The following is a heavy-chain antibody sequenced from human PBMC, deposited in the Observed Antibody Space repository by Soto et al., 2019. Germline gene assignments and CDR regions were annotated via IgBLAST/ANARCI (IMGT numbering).Heavy chain of an antibody. D-gene: IGHD3-10*01. V-gene: IGHV3-11*01. CDR1: GFPFNDYY. CDR3: AGVPLRYGSGFDS. CDR2: ISSSGTTI. Sequence: QVQLVESGGGLVKPGGSLRLSCAASGFPFNDYYMSWIRQAPGKGLEWVSYISSSGTTIYYADSVKGRFTISRDDVSNSLFLQMNSLRPEDTAGYYCAGVPLRYGSGFDSWGQGTLVTVSS. J-gene: IGHJ4*02.